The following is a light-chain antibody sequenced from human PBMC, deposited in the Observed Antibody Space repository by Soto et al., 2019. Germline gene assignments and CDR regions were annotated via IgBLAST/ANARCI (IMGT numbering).Light chain of an antibody. CDR2: GAS. CDR3: LQYQSYWT. Sequence: EIVLTQSPGTLSLSPGERATLSCRASQSVSSSYLAWYQQKPGQAPRLLIYGASSRATGIPDRFSGSGSGTDFTLTISRLEPEDFATYYCLQYQSYWTFGQGTKVEVK. V-gene: IGKV3-20*01. CDR1: QSVSSSY. J-gene: IGKJ1*01.